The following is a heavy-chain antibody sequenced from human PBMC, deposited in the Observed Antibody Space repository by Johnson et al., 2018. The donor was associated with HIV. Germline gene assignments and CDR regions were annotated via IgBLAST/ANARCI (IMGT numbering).Heavy chain of an antibody. V-gene: IGHV3-30*04. CDR3: ARDRAPISGTRWNAFDI. CDR1: GFTFSNYA. D-gene: IGHD1-7*01. J-gene: IGHJ3*02. Sequence: QVQLVESGGGVVQPGRSLRLSCAASGFTFSNYAMHWVRQAPGKGLEWVAVISYDGTNKYYADAVKGRFTIFRDNSKSTLYMNRLRTGDTAVYYCARDRAPISGTRWNAFDIWGQGAMVTVSS. CDR2: ISYDGTNK.